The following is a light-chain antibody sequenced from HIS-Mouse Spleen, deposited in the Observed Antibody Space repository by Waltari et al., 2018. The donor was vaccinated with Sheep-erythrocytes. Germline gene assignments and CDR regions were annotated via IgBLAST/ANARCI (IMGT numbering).Light chain of an antibody. CDR3: QQSYSTPYT. J-gene: IGKJ2*01. CDR1: QSISSY. V-gene: IGKV1-39*01. Sequence: TQMTPSPSSLSASVGDTVTITCRASQSISSYLNWYQQKPGKAPQLLFYAASSLQSGVPSRFSGSGSGTDFTLTISSLQPEDFATYYCQQSYSTPYTFGQGTKLEIK. CDR2: AAS.